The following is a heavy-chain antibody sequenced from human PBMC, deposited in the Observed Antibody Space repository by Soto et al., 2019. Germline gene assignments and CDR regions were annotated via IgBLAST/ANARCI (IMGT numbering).Heavy chain of an antibody. CDR2: MNANSRNT. V-gene: IGHV1-8*02. J-gene: IGHJ6*02. CDR1: GYPFTGYY. D-gene: IGHD3-16*01. Sequence: XSVKVSCKASGYPFTGYYMHWVRQASGQGPEWMGWMNANSRNTFHSQRFQGKFTMTWDTSLSTAYMEMNNLMSEDTAVYYCARGNPYNYAGFDVWGQGTTVTVSS. CDR3: ARGNPYNYAGFDV.